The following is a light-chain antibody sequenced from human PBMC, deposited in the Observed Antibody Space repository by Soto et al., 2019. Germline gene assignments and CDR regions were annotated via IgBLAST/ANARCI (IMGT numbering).Light chain of an antibody. CDR2: DAS. J-gene: IGKJ1*01. Sequence: IVLTQSPGTLSLSPGERATLSCRASQSVSSSYLAWYQQKPGQAPRLLIYDASNRATGIPARFSGSGSGTDFTLTISSLEPEDFAVYYCQQRSNWPGFGQGTKVDI. CDR3: QQRSNWPG. V-gene: IGKV3D-20*02. CDR1: QSVSSSY.